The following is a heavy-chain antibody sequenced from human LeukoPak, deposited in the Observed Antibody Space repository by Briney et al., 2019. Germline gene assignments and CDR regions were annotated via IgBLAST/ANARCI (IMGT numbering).Heavy chain of an antibody. CDR1: GYTINSYA. CDR2: INTNTGNP. D-gene: IGHD2-15*01. Sequence: ASVKVSCKASGYTINSYAMNWVRQAPGQGLEWMAWINTNTGNPTYAQGFTGRFVFSLDTSISTAYLQISSLKAEDTAVYYCARAWGRVAATPTDPWGQGTLVTVSS. J-gene: IGHJ5*02. CDR3: ARAWGRVAATPTDP. V-gene: IGHV7-4-1*02.